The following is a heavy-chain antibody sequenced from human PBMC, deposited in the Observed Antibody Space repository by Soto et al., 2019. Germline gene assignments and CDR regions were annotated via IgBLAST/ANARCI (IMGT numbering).Heavy chain of an antibody. J-gene: IGHJ4*02. CDR3: ARHIQCDSGWPLHY. CDR1: GLSFSSYA. CDR2: FDGSVGHT. V-gene: IGHV3-23*01. D-gene: IGHD6-19*01. Sequence: GGSLRLSSAASGLSFSSYAVTWVRQAPGEGLEWVSVFDGSVGHTYYTNSVKGRFTISKDNAKNTLFLQMNSLKAEDTAVYCCARHIQCDSGWPLHYWGQGTLVTVSS.